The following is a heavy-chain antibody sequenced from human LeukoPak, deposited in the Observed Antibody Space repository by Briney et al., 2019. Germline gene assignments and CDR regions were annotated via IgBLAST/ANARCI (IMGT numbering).Heavy chain of an antibody. CDR2: ISGDGDNT. V-gene: IGHV3-43*02. CDR3: AKGVRSGTYYNCFDP. D-gene: IGHD1-26*01. J-gene: IGHJ5*02. Sequence: GGSLRLSCVASGFTLDDYALHWVRQAPGKGLEWISLISGDGDNTYYANSVKGRFTISRDKSKNSLYLQMSSLRAEGTALYYCAKGVRSGTYYNCFDPWGQGTLVTVSS. CDR1: GFTLDDYA.